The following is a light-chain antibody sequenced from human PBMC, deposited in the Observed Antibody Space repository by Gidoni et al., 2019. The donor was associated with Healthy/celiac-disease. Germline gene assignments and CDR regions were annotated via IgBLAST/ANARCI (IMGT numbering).Light chain of an antibody. CDR3: LQDYNYPLT. J-gene: IGKJ4*01. Sequence: AIQMTTSPSSLSASVGYRVTITCRASPVIRNDLGWYQQKPGKAPKLLIYAASSLQSGVPSRFSGSGAGTDFTLTISSLQPEDFATYYCLQDYNYPLTFGGXTKVEIK. CDR1: PVIRND. CDR2: AAS. V-gene: IGKV1-6*01.